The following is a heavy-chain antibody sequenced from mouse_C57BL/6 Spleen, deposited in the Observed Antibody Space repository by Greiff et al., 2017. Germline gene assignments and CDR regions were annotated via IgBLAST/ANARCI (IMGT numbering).Heavy chain of an antibody. D-gene: IGHD1-1*01. CDR1: GFTFSDYG. CDR2: ISSGSSTI. Sequence: EVHLVESGGGLVKPGGSLKLSCAASGFTFSDYGMHWVRQAPEKGLEWVAYISSGSSTIYYADTVKGRFTISRNNAKNTLFLQMTSLRSEDTAMYYCARDTTVYYAMDYWGQGTSVTVSS. J-gene: IGHJ4*01. V-gene: IGHV5-17*01. CDR3: ARDTTVYYAMDY.